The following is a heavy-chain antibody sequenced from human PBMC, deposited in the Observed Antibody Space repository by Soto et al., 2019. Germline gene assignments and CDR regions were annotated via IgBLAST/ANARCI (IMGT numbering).Heavy chain of an antibody. CDR3: ARAGHGDYTGHYYYYGTDV. J-gene: IGHJ6*02. Sequence: GGSLRLSCAASGFTFSSYAMHWVRQAPGKGLEWVAVISYDGSNKYYADSEKGRFTISRDNYKNTLYLQMNSLRAEDTAVYHCARAGHGDYTGHYYYYGTDVRGQGTTVTASS. CDR1: GFTFSSYA. D-gene: IGHD4-17*01. V-gene: IGHV3-30-3*01. CDR2: ISYDGSNK.